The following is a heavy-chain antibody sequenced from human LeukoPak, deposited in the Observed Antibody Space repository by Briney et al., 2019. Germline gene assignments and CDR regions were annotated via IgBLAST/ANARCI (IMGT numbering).Heavy chain of an antibody. CDR1: GASISSRSYF. V-gene: IGHV4-39*07. CDR3: ARDNTSSDEDNFFDP. D-gene: IGHD1-26*01. J-gene: IGHJ5*02. Sequence: SETLSLTCTVSGASISSRSYFWAWIRQSPGKGLEWIGSVSYSGTSYYSRSLSGRVTMSVDTPNNQSSLKLSSVTAADTAVYFCARDNTSSDEDNFFDPWGQGTLVTVSS. CDR2: VSYSGTS.